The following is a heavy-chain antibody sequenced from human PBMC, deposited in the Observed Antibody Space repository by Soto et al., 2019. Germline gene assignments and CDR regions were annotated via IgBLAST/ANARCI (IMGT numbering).Heavy chain of an antibody. CDR3: ARGQEGVVATH. J-gene: IGHJ4*02. V-gene: IGHV4-34*01. CDR1: GGSVSSGYY. CDR2: IKDGGYT. Sequence: SETLSLTCSVSGGSVSSGYYWNWIRQSPGKGLEWIGEIKDGGYTNYSPSLKSRATISSDTSNNQFSLRLNSVTAADTGLYYCARGQEGVVATHWDQGALVTVSS. D-gene: IGHD5-12*01.